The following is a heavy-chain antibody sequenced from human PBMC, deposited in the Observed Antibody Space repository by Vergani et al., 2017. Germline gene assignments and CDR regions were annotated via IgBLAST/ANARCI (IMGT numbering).Heavy chain of an antibody. V-gene: IGHV4-61*08. D-gene: IGHD5-24*01. CDR2: IYYSGST. J-gene: IGHJ4*02. CDR1: GGSISSGGYY. Sequence: QVQLQQWGAGLLKPSETLSLTCTVSGGSISSGGYYWSWIRQHPGKGLEWIGYIYYSGSTNYNPSLKSRVTISVDTSKNQFSLKLSSVTAADTAVYYCARVRDGYNYFDYWGQGTLVTVSS. CDR3: ARVRDGYNYFDY.